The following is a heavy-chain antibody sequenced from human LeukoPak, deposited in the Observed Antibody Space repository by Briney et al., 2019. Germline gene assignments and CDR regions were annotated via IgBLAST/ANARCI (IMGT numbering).Heavy chain of an antibody. D-gene: IGHD4-23*01. V-gene: IGHV3-64*01. CDR3: ARVHGGPADY. CDR1: GFTFSSYA. J-gene: IGHJ4*02. CDR2: ISSNEGST. Sequence: GGSLRLSCAASGFTFSSYAMHWVRQAPGKGLEYVSAISSNEGSTYYANSVKGRFTISRDNSKNTLYLQMGSLRADDMAVYYCARVHGGPADYWGQGTLVTVSS.